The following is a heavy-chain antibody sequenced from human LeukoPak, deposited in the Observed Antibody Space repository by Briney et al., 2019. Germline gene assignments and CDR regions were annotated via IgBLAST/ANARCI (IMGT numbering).Heavy chain of an antibody. CDR1: GGSINSSIYH. Sequence: PSETLSLTCTVSGGSINSSIYHWGWIRQPPGKGLEWIGNIYYSGSTYYNPSLKSRVTISVDTSKNQFSLKLSSVTAADTAVYYCARDRRGDLDYWGQGTLVTVSS. V-gene: IGHV4-39*07. CDR2: IYYSGST. D-gene: IGHD3-10*01. CDR3: ARDRRGDLDY. J-gene: IGHJ4*02.